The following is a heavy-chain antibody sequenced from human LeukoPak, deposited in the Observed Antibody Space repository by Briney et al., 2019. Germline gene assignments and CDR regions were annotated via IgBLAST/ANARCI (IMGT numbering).Heavy chain of an antibody. Sequence: SVRVSCKASGGTFSSYAISWVRQAPGQGLEWMGGIIPIFGTANYAQKFQGRVTITADESTSTAYMELSSLRSEDTAVYYCARSDYGDYYDYFDYWGQGTLVTVSS. CDR3: ARSDYGDYYDYFDY. V-gene: IGHV1-69*13. D-gene: IGHD4-17*01. CDR2: IIPIFGTA. J-gene: IGHJ4*02. CDR1: GGTFSSYA.